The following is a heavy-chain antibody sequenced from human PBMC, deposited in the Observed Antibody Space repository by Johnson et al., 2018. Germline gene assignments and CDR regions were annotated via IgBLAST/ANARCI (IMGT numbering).Heavy chain of an antibody. V-gene: IGHV3-20*01. D-gene: IGHD2-2*01. CDR2: INWNGGST. CDR3: ARQLGYCSSTSCYHAFDI. J-gene: IGHJ3*02. CDR1: GFTFDDYG. Sequence: VQLVQSGGGVVRPGGSLRLSCAASGFTFDDYGMSWVRQAPGKGLEWVSGINWNGGSTGYADSVKGRFTISRDNAKNSLYLQMNSLRAEDTALYPCARQLGYCSSTSCYHAFDIWGQGTMVTVSS.